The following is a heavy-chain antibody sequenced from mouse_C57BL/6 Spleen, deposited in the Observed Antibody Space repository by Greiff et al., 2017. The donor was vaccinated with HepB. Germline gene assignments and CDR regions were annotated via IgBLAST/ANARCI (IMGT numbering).Heavy chain of an antibody. CDR3: ARRDYYYGDYFDY. J-gene: IGHJ2*01. V-gene: IGHV5-6*02. D-gene: IGHD1-1*01. CDR1: GFTFSSYG. Sequence: EVNLVESGGDLVKPGGSLKLSCAASGFTFSSYGMSWVRQTPDKRLEWVATISSGGSYTYYPDSVKGRFTISRDNAKNTLYLQMSSLKSEDTAMYYCARRDYYYGDYFDYWGQGTTLTVSS. CDR2: ISSGGSYT.